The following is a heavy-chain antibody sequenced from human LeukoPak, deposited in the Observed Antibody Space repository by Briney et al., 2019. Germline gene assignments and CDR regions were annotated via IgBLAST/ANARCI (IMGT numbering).Heavy chain of an antibody. CDR1: GFSLSTSGVG. J-gene: IGHJ4*02. Sequence: SGPTLVKPTQTLTLTCTFSGFSLSTSGVGLGWIRQPPGKALEWLALIYWNDDKRYSPSLKSRLTITKDTSKNQVVLTMTNMDPVDTATYYCAHTDRDYYDSSGYCDFDYWGQGTLVTVSS. CDR2: IYWNDDK. D-gene: IGHD3-22*01. CDR3: AHTDRDYYDSSGYCDFDY. V-gene: IGHV2-5*01.